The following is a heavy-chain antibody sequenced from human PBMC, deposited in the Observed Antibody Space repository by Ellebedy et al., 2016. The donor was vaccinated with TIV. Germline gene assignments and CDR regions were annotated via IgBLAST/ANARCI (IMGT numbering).Heavy chain of an antibody. D-gene: IGHD6-13*01. V-gene: IGHV3-74*01. CDR2: INTDESTT. Sequence: GESLKISCAASGFTFNSFWMHWVRQAPGKGLVWVSRINTDESTTNYADSVKGRFTISRDNAKNTLYLQMISLRAEDTAVYYCVRLRIAAAGRSFDYWGQGTLVTVSS. CDR1: GFTFNSFW. CDR3: VRLRIAAAGRSFDY. J-gene: IGHJ4*02.